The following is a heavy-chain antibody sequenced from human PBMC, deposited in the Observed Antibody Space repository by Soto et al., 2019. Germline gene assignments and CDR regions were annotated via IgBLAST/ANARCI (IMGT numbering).Heavy chain of an antibody. CDR3: AREGVIAVLGDAFDI. D-gene: IGHD6-19*01. CDR2: ISPYNGDT. CDR1: GYTFTSYS. Sequence: ASGKVSCKASGYTFTSYSISWVRQARGQGLEWMGWISPYNGDTKYAQKLQGRVTMTTDTSTSTAYMELRRLRSDDTAIYYCAREGVIAVLGDAFDIWGQGTMVTVSS. V-gene: IGHV1-18*04. J-gene: IGHJ3*02.